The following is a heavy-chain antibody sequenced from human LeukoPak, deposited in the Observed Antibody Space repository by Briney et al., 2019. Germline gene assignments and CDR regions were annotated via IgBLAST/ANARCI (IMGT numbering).Heavy chain of an antibody. D-gene: IGHD3-9*01. V-gene: IGHV4-59*11. J-gene: IGHJ3*02. CDR3: ARDSVRYDI. CDR2: FYYSGST. CDR1: GGSISSHY. Sequence: SETLSLTCTVSGGSISSHYWSWIRQPPGKGLEWIGYFYYSGSTNYNPSLKSRVTISVDTSKNQFSLKLSSVTAADTAVYYCARDSVRYDIWGQGTMVTVSS.